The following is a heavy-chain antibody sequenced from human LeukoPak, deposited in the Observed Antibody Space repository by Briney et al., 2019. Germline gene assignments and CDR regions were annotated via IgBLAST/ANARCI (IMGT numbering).Heavy chain of an antibody. CDR2: ISSSGSTI. J-gene: IGHJ3*02. V-gene: IGHV3-11*01. D-gene: IGHD3-9*01. CDR1: GFTFSDYY. Sequence: PGGSLRLSCAASGFTFSDYYMSWIRQAPGKGLEWVSYISSSGSTIYYADSVKGRFTISRDNAKNSLCLQMNSLRAEDTAVYYCASGYDILTGYYLDAFDIWGQGTMVTVSS. CDR3: ASGYDILTGYYLDAFDI.